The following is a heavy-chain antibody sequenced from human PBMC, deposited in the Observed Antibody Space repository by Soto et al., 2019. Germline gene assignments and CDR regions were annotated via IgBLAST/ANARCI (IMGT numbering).Heavy chain of an antibody. J-gene: IGHJ6*03. D-gene: IGHD4-17*01. CDR2: IYYSGST. CDR1: GGSISSYY. V-gene: IGHV4-59*01. Sequence: SETLSLTCTVSGGSISSYYWSWIRQPPGKGLEWIGYIYYSGSTNYNPSLKSRVTISVDTSKNQFSLKLSSVTAADTAVYYCAREPRVGTTPGWYYYYMDVWGKGTTVTVSS. CDR3: AREPRVGTTPGWYYYYMDV.